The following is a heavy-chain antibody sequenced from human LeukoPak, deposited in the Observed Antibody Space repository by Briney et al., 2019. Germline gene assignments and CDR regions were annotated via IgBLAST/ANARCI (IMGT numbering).Heavy chain of an antibody. CDR2: IYYSGST. Sequence: SETLSLTCTVSGGSISSYYWSWIRQPPGKGLEWIGYIYYSGSTNYNPSLKSRVTISVDTSKNQFSLKLSSVTAADTAVYYCARGSLGLWWGEPDPYSSGRAVGGKGTTVTVPS. CDR1: GGSISSYY. V-gene: IGHV4-59*01. CDR3: ARGSLGLWWGEPDPYSSGRAV. D-gene: IGHD3-10*01. J-gene: IGHJ6*04.